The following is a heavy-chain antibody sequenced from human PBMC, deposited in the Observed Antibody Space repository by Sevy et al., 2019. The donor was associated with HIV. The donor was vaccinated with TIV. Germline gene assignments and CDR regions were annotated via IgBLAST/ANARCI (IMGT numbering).Heavy chain of an antibody. CDR1: GFTFITYA. J-gene: IGHJ3*02. Sequence: GGSLRLSCAASGFTFITYAMNWVRQAPGKGLEWVSTISGSGDSTYYADSVKGRFTISRDNSKNTLYLQMNSLRAADTALYYCARYHGESSGSYPLGAFDIWGQGTMVTISS. V-gene: IGHV3-23*01. D-gene: IGHD3-22*01. CDR3: ARYHGESSGSYPLGAFDI. CDR2: ISGSGDST.